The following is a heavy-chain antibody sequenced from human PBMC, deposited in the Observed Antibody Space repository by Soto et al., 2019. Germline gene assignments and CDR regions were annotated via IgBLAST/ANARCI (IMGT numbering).Heavy chain of an antibody. CDR1: GGTFNIYN. V-gene: IGHV1-69*01. CDR3: ARDETGDSYYYYDGMDV. D-gene: IGHD7-27*01. Sequence: QVQLVQSGAEVKKPGSSVKVSCKASGGTFNIYNSNWVRQAPGQGLEWMGGILPIFGTTNYAQRFQGRLTIIADDSTSPAYMELSSLRSEDTAVYYCARDETGDSYYYYDGMDVWGQGTTVTVTS. CDR2: ILPIFGTT. J-gene: IGHJ6*02.